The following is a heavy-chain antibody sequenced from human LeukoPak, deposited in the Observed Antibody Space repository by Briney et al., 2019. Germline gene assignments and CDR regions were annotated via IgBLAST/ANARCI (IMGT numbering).Heavy chain of an antibody. CDR1: GGSISTSNW. Sequence: SETLSLTCTVSGGSISTSNWWSWVRQPPGKGLEWIGEIHHSGTTNYNPSLKSRVTISVDKSKNQFSLKLTSVTVADTAVYYCTRGGLTFGGDWGQGTLVTVSS. D-gene: IGHD3-10*01. J-gene: IGHJ4*02. CDR3: TRGGLTFGGD. CDR2: IHHSGTT. V-gene: IGHV4-4*02.